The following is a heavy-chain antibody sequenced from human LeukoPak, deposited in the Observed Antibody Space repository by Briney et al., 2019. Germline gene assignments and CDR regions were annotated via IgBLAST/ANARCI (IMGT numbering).Heavy chain of an antibody. CDR1: GYTLTSYG. CDR2: ISAYNGNT. Sequence: GASVKVSCKASGYTLTSYGISWVRQAPGQGLEWMGWISAYNGNTNYAQKLQGRVTMTTDTSTSTAYMELRSLRSDDTAVYYCARDVPDIVVVVAAEFDYWGQGTLVTVSS. D-gene: IGHD2-15*01. V-gene: IGHV1-18*01. CDR3: ARDVPDIVVVVAAEFDY. J-gene: IGHJ4*02.